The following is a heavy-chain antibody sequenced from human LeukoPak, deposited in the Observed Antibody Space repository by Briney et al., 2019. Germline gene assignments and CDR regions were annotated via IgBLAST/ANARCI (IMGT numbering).Heavy chain of an antibody. CDR2: IYYSGST. V-gene: IGHV4-39*07. CDR1: GGSISSSSYY. D-gene: IGHD1-1*01. CDR3: ARDSLERRGDY. Sequence: SETLSLTCTVSGGSISSSSYYWGWIRQPPGKGLEWIGSIYYSGSTYYNPSLKSRVTISVDTSKNQFSLKLSSVTAADTAVYYCARDSLERRGDYWGQGTLVTVSS. J-gene: IGHJ4*02.